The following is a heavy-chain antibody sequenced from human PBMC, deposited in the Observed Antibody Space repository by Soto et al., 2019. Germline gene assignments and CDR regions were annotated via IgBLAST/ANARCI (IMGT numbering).Heavy chain of an antibody. CDR2: ISGSGGST. CDR3: AKNLRFLEWLLSAAFDI. J-gene: IGHJ3*02. CDR1: GFTFSSYA. V-gene: IGHV3-23*01. D-gene: IGHD3-3*01. Sequence: GGSLRLSCAASGFTFSSYAMSWVRQAPGKGLEWVSAISGSGGSTYYADSVKGRFTISRDNSKNTLYLQMNSLRAEDTAVYYCAKNLRFLEWLLSAAFDIWGQGTMVTVSS.